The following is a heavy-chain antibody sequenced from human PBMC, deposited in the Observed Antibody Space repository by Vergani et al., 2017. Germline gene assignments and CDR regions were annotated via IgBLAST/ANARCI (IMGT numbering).Heavy chain of an antibody. CDR1: GGSFSGYY. CDR3: ERGLITVYDSRGYADY. D-gene: IGHD3-22*01. Sequence: QVQLQQLGAGLLKPSETLSLTCAVYGGSFSGYYWSWIRQPPGKGLEWSGELNHSGSTNYNPSLKSRVTIEVDTSKNHVYLKLSSVNAADTAVYYGERGLITVYDSRGYADYWGQGTLVTVSS. V-gene: IGHV4-34*01. CDR2: LNHSGST. J-gene: IGHJ4*02.